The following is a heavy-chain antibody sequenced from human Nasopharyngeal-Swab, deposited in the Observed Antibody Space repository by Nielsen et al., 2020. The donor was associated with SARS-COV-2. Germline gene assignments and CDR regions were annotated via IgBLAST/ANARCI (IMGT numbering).Heavy chain of an antibody. CDR2: ISIYDGNT. V-gene: IGHV1-18*01. CDR3: ARINGGSRYFYFDY. D-gene: IGHD2-15*01. J-gene: IGHJ4*02. Sequence: ASVKVSCKASGYTFVNYAINWVRQAPGQGLEWMGWISIYDGNTNYAQNVQDRVTMTADTSTSTVYMELRSLRSDDTAVYYCARINGGSRYFYFDYWGQGTLVSVSS. CDR1: GYTFVNYA.